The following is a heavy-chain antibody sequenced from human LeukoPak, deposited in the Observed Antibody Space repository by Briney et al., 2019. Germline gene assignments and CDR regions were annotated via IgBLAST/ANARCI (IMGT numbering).Heavy chain of an antibody. CDR2: ISAYNGNT. Sequence: ASVKVSCKASGGTFSSYAISWVRQAPGQGLEWMGWISAYNGNTNYAQKLQGRVTMTTDTSTSTAYMELRSLRSDDTAVYYCARERSYYDILTGYQTYYFDYWGQGTLVTVSS. CDR1: GGTFSSYA. V-gene: IGHV1-18*01. J-gene: IGHJ4*02. D-gene: IGHD3-9*01. CDR3: ARERSYYDILTGYQTYYFDY.